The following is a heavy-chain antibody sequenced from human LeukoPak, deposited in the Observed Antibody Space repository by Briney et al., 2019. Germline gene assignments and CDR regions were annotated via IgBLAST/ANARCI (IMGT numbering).Heavy chain of an antibody. CDR2: IYSGGST. J-gene: IGHJ4*02. V-gene: IGHV3-66*01. Sequence: PGGSLRLSCAASGFTVSSNYMSWVRQAPVKGLEWVSVIYSGGSTYYADSVKGRFTISRDNSKNTLYLQMNSLRAEDTAVYYCALTMVRGVIVPDYWGQGTLVTVSS. D-gene: IGHD3-10*01. CDR3: ALTMVRGVIVPDY. CDR1: GFTVSSNY.